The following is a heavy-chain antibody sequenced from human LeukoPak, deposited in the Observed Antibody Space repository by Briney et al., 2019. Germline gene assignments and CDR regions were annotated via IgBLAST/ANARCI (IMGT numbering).Heavy chain of an antibody. D-gene: IGHD3-10*01. Sequence: SETLSLTCTVSGDSIRSNEYYWGWLRQPPGKGLEWIGTIYISGSTYYNPSLKSRVTVSVDSSTKLSLKLSSVTAADTAVYYCARAYYYGSGSYRRRGNWFDPWGQGTLVTVSS. V-gene: IGHV4-39*07. CDR3: ARAYYYGSGSYRRRGNWFDP. CDR2: IYISGST. J-gene: IGHJ5*02. CDR1: GDSIRSNEYY.